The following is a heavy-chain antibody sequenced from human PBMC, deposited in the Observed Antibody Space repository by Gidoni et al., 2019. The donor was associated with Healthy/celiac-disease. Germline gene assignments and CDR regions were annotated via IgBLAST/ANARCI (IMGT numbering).Heavy chain of an antibody. D-gene: IGHD3-3*01. V-gene: IGHV4-59*01. J-gene: IGHJ6*02. CDR3: ARDHYDFWSGYYALYGMDV. Sequence: QVQLQESGPGLVKPSETLSLTCTVSGGPISSYYWSWIRQPPGKGLEWIGYIYYSGSTNYNPSLKSRVTISVDTSKNQFSLKLSSVTAADTAVYYCARDHYDFWSGYYALYGMDVWGQGTTVTVSS. CDR2: IYYSGST. CDR1: GGPISSYY.